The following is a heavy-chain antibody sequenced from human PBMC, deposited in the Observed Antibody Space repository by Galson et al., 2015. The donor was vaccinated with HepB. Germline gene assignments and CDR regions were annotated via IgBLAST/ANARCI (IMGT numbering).Heavy chain of an antibody. CDR2: IRYDGSNK. Sequence: SLRLSCAASGFTFSSYGMHWFRPAPGKGLEWVAFIRYDGSNKYYADSVRGRFTTSRDNSKNTLYLQMNSLRAEDTAVYYCAKDRSLGSWYTDAFDIWGQGTMVAVSS. CDR3: AKDRSLGSWYTDAFDI. J-gene: IGHJ3*02. D-gene: IGHD6-13*01. V-gene: IGHV3-30*02. CDR1: GFTFSSYG.